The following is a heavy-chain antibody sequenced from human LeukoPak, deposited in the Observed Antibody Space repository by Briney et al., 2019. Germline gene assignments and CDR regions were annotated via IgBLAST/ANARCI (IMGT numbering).Heavy chain of an antibody. Sequence: GGSLRLSCAASGHIFCSFWMSWVRQAPGKGLEWVANIKQDGSGRSYVDSVKGRFTISRESAKNSLYLQMNSLRAEDTAVNYGGRSGVGANTAFDIWGQGTMVTVSS. CDR1: GHIFCSFW. CDR2: IKQDGSGR. CDR3: GRSGVGANTAFDI. D-gene: IGHD1-26*01. V-gene: IGHV3-7*03. J-gene: IGHJ3*02.